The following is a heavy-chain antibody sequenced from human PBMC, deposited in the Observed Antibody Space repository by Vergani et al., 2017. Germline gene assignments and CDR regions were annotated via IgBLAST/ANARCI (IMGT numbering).Heavy chain of an antibody. CDR1: GFTFSSYA. CDR3: ARAPRRGQLVRLDVFDY. V-gene: IGHV3-30-3*01. J-gene: IGHJ4*02. D-gene: IGHD6-13*01. CDR2: ISYDGSNK. Sequence: QVQLVESGGGVVQPGRSLRLSCAASGFTFSSYAMHWVRQAPGKGLEWVAVISYDGSNKYSADSVKGRFTISRDNSKNTLYLQMNSLRAEDTAVYYCARAPRRGQLVRLDVFDYWGQGTLVTVSS.